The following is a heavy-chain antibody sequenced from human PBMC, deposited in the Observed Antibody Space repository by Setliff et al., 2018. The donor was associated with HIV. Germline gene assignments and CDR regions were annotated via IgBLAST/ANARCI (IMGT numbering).Heavy chain of an antibody. J-gene: IGHJ4*02. CDR1: GVSVGSGDYY. V-gene: IGHV4-31*03. CDR2: IFHSGDT. Sequence: PSETLSLTCSVSGVSVGSGDYYWHWIRQHPEKALEWIGYIFHSGDTYYNPSLKSRTSMSVDTSKNQFSLELTSLTAADTAVYYCATRPRIAARPFDYWGQGMLVTV. CDR3: ATRPRIAARPFDY. D-gene: IGHD6-6*01.